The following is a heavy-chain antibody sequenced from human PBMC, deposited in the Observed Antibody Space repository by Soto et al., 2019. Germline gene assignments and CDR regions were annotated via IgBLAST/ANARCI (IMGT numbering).Heavy chain of an antibody. CDR1: GGPIRSSSHY. CDR3: AREGGYVDY. J-gene: IGHJ4*02. Sequence: QLQLQESGPGLVKPSETLSLTCTVSGGPIRSSSHYWGWIRQSPGTGLEWIGSIDESGDSYYNPSLKSRVTISVDTSKNQVSRKLISGTGADAAIYYCAREGGYVDYWGQGTLVTVSS. CDR2: IDESGDS. D-gene: IGHD1-1*01. V-gene: IGHV4-39*02.